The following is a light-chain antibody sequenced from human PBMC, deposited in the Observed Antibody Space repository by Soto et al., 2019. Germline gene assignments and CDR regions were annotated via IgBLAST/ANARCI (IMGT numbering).Light chain of an antibody. CDR3: QHLNTYPPWT. Sequence: DIQLTQSPSFLSASVGERVTITCRASQGIRNYLAWYQQKPGKAPKLLIYAASSLQSGVPSRFSGSGSGTEFTLKISSLQPEDFAAYFCQHLNTYPPWTFGQGTKVEIK. CDR1: QGIRNY. V-gene: IGKV1-9*01. CDR2: AAS. J-gene: IGKJ1*01.